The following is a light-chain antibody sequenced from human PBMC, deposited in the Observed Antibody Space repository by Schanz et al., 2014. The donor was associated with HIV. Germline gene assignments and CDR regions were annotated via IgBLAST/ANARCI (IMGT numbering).Light chain of an antibody. V-gene: IGLV2-14*03. J-gene: IGLJ1*01. CDR1: SSDIGAYNY. CDR2: DVN. Sequence: QSALIQPASVSGSPGQSITISCTGTSSDIGAYNYVSWYQQHPGKAPKLMIYDVNIRPSGVSNRFSGSKSGNTASLTVSGLQAEDEADYYCGSFAGSNTRGLVFGTGTKLTVL. CDR3: GSFAGSNTRGLV.